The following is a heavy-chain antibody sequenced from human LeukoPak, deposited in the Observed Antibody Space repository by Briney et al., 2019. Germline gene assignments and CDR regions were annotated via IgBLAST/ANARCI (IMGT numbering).Heavy chain of an antibody. D-gene: IGHD6-6*01. J-gene: IGHJ5*02. CDR1: GFTFSKYG. V-gene: IGHV3-30*02. Sequence: PGGSLRLSCEVSGFTFSKYGMHWVRQAPGKGLEWVSTIRYDGSKEYYADSVRGRFTISRDNSGNTLFLQMDSLGAEDTAIYYCAKDRIASPPQGRFDPWGQGTLVTVSS. CDR3: AKDRIASPPQGRFDP. CDR2: IRYDGSKE.